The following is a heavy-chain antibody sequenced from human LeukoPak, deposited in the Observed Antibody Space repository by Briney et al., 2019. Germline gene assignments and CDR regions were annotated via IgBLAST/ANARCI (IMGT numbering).Heavy chain of an antibody. D-gene: IGHD3-22*01. J-gene: IGHJ4*02. Sequence: GRSLRLSCAASGFTFSSYGMHCVRQAPGKGLEWVAVISYDGSNKYYADSVKGRFTISRDNSKNTLYLQMNSLRAEDTAVYYCAKTGLMRYYYDSSGYSHFDYWGQGTLVTVSS. CDR3: AKTGLMRYYYDSSGYSHFDY. CDR1: GFTFSSYG. CDR2: ISYDGSNK. V-gene: IGHV3-30*18.